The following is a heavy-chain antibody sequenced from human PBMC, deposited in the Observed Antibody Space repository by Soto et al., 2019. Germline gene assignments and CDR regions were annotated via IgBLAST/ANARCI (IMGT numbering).Heavy chain of an antibody. Sequence: ASWKVCVKASGYTFTVYEMHLVRHAPGQLLEWMGVINPNTDVTNYAQRFQCRVTITRDTSITTAYMELSRLRSDDKAVYYCARDRWGKWKNTDDFYIWG. CDR3: ARDRWGKWKNTDDFYI. CDR1: GYTFTVYE. D-gene: IGHD1-20*01. J-gene: IGHJ3*02. V-gene: IGHV1-2*02. CDR2: INPNTDVT.